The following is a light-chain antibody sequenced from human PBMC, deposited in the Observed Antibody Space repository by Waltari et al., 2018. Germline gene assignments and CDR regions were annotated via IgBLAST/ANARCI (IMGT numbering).Light chain of an antibody. V-gene: IGKV3-15*01. CDR3: QQYNNWPRGFT. J-gene: IGKJ3*01. CDR2: GAS. Sequence: EIVMTQSPATLSVSPGESATLSCRARQSVSSNLARYQQKPGQALRLPIYGASTRATVVPARFSASGSGTEFTLTISSLQSEDFAVYDSQQYNNWPRGFTFGPGTKVDIK. CDR1: QSVSSN.